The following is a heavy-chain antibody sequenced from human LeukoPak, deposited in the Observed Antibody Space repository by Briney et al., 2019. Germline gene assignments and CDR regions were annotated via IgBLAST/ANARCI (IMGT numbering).Heavy chain of an antibody. CDR1: GGSISGYY. CDR3: ARHWSHSVAQFGRSYWFDP. Sequence: PSETPSLTCIVSGGSISGYYWSWIRQPAGKGLEWIGHMDTSGHTNYNSSLMSRVTMSVDTSKNQFSLRLTSVTAADTAVYYCARHWSHSVAQFGRSYWFDPWGQGTLVTASS. V-gene: IGHV4-4*07. J-gene: IGHJ5*02. D-gene: IGHD2-15*01. CDR2: MDTSGHT.